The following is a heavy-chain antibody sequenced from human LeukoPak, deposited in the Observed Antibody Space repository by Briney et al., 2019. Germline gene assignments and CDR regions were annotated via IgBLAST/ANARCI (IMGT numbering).Heavy chain of an antibody. V-gene: IGHV4-39*01. CDR1: GGSISSSSYY. Sequence: PSETLSLTCTVSGGSISSSSYYWGWIRQPPGKGLEWIGSIYYSGSTYYNPSLKSRVTISVDTSKNQFSLKLSSVTAADTAVYYCARRLIYSSGWYEDYWGQGTLVTVSS. J-gene: IGHJ4*02. CDR2: IYYSGST. CDR3: ARRLIYSSGWYEDY. D-gene: IGHD6-19*01.